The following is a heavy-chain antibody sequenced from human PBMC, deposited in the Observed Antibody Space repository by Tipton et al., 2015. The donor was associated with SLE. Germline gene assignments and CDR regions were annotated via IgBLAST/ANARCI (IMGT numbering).Heavy chain of an antibody. CDR1: GGSITSNF. J-gene: IGHJ4*02. D-gene: IGHD2-2*01. CDR2: VHGTGNT. Sequence: TLSLTCSVSGGSITSNFWSWIRRPPGKELEWIGYVHGTGNTNYNPSLKSRVSISVDMSKRQFSLTLISVTAADTAIYYCARERSCSSTSCPLDYWGQGILVTVSS. V-gene: IGHV4-59*01. CDR3: ARERSCSSTSCPLDY.